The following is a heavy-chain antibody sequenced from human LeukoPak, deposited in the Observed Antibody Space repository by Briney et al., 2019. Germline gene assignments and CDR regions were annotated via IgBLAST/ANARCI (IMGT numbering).Heavy chain of an antibody. V-gene: IGHV4-59*11. CDR1: GGSISSHY. CDR2: IYYSGST. CDR3: ARVPQGNSSGYYTRFYGMDV. D-gene: IGHD3-22*01. J-gene: IGHJ6*02. Sequence: SETLSLTCTVSGGSISSHYWTWIRQPPGKGLEWIGYIYYSGSTNYNPSLKSRVTISVDTSKNQFSLKLSSVTAADTAVYYCARVPQGNSSGYYTRFYGMDVWGQGTTVTVSS.